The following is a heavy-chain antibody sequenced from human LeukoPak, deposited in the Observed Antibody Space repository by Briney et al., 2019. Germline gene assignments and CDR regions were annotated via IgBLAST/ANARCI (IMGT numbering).Heavy chain of an antibody. CDR1: GFTFSSYA. V-gene: IGHV3-64D*06. Sequence: GGSLRLSCSASGFTFSSYAMHWVRQAPGKGLEYVSAISSNGGSTYYADSVKGRFTISRDNSKNTLYLQMSSLRAEDAAVYYCVKDLLPGYSSGWSMNYWGQGTLVTVSS. D-gene: IGHD6-19*01. J-gene: IGHJ4*02. CDR3: VKDLLPGYSSGWSMNY. CDR2: ISSNGGST.